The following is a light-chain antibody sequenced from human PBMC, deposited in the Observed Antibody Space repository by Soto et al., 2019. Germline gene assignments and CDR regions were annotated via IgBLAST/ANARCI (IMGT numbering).Light chain of an antibody. Sequence: DIVLTQSPGTLSLSPGDRATLSCRSIQSVNSNYLAWYQQKPGQAPRLLIFGASTRATGIPDRFRGSGSGTDFSLTISRLEPEDFAVYYCQQYGGSPLITFGQGTRLEI. CDR2: GAS. V-gene: IGKV3-20*01. CDR1: QSVNSNY. J-gene: IGKJ5*01. CDR3: QQYGGSPLIT.